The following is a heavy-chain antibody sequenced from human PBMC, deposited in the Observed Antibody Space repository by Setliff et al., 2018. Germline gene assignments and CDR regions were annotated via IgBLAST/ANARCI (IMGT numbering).Heavy chain of an antibody. CDR2: ISSSSTTI. D-gene: IGHD3-16*01. CDR3: ARDGGEY. J-gene: IGHJ4*02. Sequence: AGGSLRLSCAASGFTFSSYGMNWVRQAPGKGLEWLSYISSSSTTIYYADSVKGRFTVSRDNAKNSLYLQMNSLRAEDTAVYYCARDGGEYWGQGTLVTVSS. V-gene: IGHV3-48*01. CDR1: GFTFSSYG.